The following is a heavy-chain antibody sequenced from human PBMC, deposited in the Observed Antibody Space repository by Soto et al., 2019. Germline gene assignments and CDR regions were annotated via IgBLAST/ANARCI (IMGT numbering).Heavy chain of an antibody. D-gene: IGHD5-12*01. CDR1: GYTFTSYY. V-gene: IGHV1-46*01. CDR3: ARDNGRDGYNYHYRFDP. CDR2: INPSGGST. Sequence: QVQLVQSGAEVKKPGASVKVSCKASGYTFTSYYMHWVRQAPGQGLEWMGIINPSGGSTSYAQKFRGVVTMTRDTSTSTVYMELSSLRSEDTAVYYCARDNGRDGYNYHYRFDPWGQGTLVTVSS. J-gene: IGHJ5*02.